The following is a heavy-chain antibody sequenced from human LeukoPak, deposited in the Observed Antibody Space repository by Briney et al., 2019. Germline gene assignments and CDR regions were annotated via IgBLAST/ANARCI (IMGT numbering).Heavy chain of an antibody. V-gene: IGHV4-4*07. J-gene: IGHJ5*02. CDR3: ARGVTMVRGVLSNWFDP. CDR1: GGSISSYY. CDR2: IYTSGST. Sequence: SETLSLTCTVSGGSISSYYWSWIRQPPGKGLEWIGRIYTSGSTNYNPSLKSRVTMSVDTSKNQFSLKLSSVTAADTAVYYCARGVTMVRGVLSNWFDPWGQGTLVTVSS. D-gene: IGHD3-10*01.